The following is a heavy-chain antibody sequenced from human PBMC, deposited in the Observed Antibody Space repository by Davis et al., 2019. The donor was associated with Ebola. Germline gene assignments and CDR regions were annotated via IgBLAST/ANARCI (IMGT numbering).Heavy chain of an antibody. J-gene: IGHJ4*02. CDR2: IWYDGSNK. V-gene: IGHV3-33*01. D-gene: IGHD3-22*01. Sequence: GGSLRLSCPASGFTFSSYGMHWVRQAPGKGLAWVAVIWYDGSNKYYADSVKGRFTISRDNSKNTLYLQMNSLRAEDTAVYYCARDLGKDDSRGTSALAMDYWGQGTLVTVSS. CDR3: ARDLGKDDSRGTSALAMDY. CDR1: GFTFSSYG.